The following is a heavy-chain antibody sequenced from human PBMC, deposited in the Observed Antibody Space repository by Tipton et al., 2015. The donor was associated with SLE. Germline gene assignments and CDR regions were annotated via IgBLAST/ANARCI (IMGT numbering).Heavy chain of an antibody. J-gene: IGHJ6*02. D-gene: IGHD3-10*01. CDR1: GGSISSGTYY. V-gene: IGHV4-39*07. CDR2: IHYSGFT. Sequence: TLSLTCTVSGGSISSGTYYWGWIRQPPGKGLEWIASIHYSGFTYYKSSLKSRVTISVDTSENQFSLKLSSVTAADTAVYHCARHGRFSEYLLSTYAMDVWGQETTVTVSS. CDR3: ARHGRFSEYLLSTYAMDV.